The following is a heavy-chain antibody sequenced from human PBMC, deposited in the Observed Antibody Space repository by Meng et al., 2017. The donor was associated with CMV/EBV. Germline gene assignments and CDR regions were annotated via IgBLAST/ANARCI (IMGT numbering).Heavy chain of an antibody. CDR2: ISSSGSTI. V-gene: IGHV3-48*03. CDR1: GFTFSSYE. Sequence: GESLKISCAASGFTFSSYEMNWVRQAPGKGLEWVSYISSSGSTIYYADSAKGRFTISRDNAKNSLYLQMNSLRAEDTAVYYCARDGGYHFSPTTNNGMDVWGQGTTVTVSS. J-gene: IGHJ6*02. CDR3: ARDGGYHFSPTTNNGMDV. D-gene: IGHD3-3*01.